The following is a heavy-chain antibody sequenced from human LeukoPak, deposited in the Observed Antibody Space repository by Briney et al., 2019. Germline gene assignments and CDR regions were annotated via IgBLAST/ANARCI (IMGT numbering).Heavy chain of an antibody. Sequence: SETLSLTCSVSGGSISNNIYYWGWIRQPPGKGLEWIGEIYHSGSINYNPSLKSRVTISVDKSKNQLSLRLTSVTAADTAVYYCARDNGAIRAYYYHGMDVWGQGTTVTVSS. CDR3: ARDNGAIRAYYYHGMDV. J-gene: IGHJ6*02. D-gene: IGHD2-8*01. CDR1: GGSISNNIYY. V-gene: IGHV4-39*07. CDR2: IYHSGSI.